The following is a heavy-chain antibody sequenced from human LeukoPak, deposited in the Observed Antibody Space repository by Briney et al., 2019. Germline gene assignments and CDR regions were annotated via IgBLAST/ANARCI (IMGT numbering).Heavy chain of an antibody. V-gene: IGHV4-59*01. D-gene: IGHD3-10*01. Sequence: SETLSLTCTVSGGSISSYYWSWIRQPPGKGLEWIGYIYYSGSTNYNPSLKSRVTISVDTSKNQFSLQLSSVTAADTAVYYCARDFSALWFGELSGWFDPWGQGTLVTVSS. CDR1: GGSISSYY. CDR2: IYYSGST. CDR3: ARDFSALWFGELSGWFDP. J-gene: IGHJ5*02.